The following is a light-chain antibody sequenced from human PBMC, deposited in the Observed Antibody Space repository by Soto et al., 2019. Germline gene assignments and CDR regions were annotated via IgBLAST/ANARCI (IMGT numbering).Light chain of an antibody. CDR2: GAS. CDR1: QSIGSY. Sequence: EIVMTQSPATLSVSPGQRATLSCRASQSIGSYLAWYQQRPGQAPRLLIYGASTRAPDIPARFSGSGSGTEFTLTISSLQSEDFAVYYCQQYNNWPPMYTFGQGTRLEI. CDR3: QQYNNWPPMYT. J-gene: IGKJ5*01. V-gene: IGKV3-15*01.